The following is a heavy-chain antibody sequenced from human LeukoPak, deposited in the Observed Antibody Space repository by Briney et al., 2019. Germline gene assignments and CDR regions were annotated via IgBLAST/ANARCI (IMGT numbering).Heavy chain of an antibody. CDR1: GLTLSSYA. V-gene: IGHV3-23*01. CDR2: ISGGNT. Sequence: PGGSLRLSCAGSGLTLSSYAMSWVRQAPGKGPEWVSGISGGNTYYADSVKGRFTISRDNSKNTLYLQMNSLRAEDTAVYYCAPRSGGMDVWGRGTTVTVS. CDR3: APRSGGMDV. J-gene: IGHJ6*02.